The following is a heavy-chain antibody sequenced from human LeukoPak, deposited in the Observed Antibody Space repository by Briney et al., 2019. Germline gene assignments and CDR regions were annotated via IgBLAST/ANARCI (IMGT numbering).Heavy chain of an antibody. CDR1: GFTFSSYG. CDR3: AKGTSSLKLGYCSSTSCLDAFDI. Sequence: GGSLRLSCAASGFTFSSYGMHWVRQAPGKGLEWVAFIRYDGSNKYYADSVKGRFTISRDNSKNTLYLQMNSLRAEDTAVYYCAKGTSSLKLGYCSSTSCLDAFDIWGQGTMVTVSS. V-gene: IGHV3-30*02. J-gene: IGHJ3*02. CDR2: IRYDGSNK. D-gene: IGHD2-2*01.